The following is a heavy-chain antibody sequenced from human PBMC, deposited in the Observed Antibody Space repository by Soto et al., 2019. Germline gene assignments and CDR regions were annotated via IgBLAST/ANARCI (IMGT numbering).Heavy chain of an antibody. CDR2: ISSGRSYI. Sequence: EVQLVESGGGLVKAGGSLRLSCSASGFTFSSYSMNWVRQAPGKGLEWVSSISSGRSYIYYADSVKGRFSISRDNAKNSLYLQINILGADDTAVSYCARDHYDSSGFYNIFFYYYSLDVWGPGTTVTVS. CDR1: GFTFSSYS. J-gene: IGHJ6*02. D-gene: IGHD3-22*01. CDR3: ARDHYDSSGFYNIFFYYYSLDV. V-gene: IGHV3-21*01.